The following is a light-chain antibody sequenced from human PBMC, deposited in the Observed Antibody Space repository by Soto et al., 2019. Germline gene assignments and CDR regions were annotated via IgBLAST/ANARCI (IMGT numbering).Light chain of an antibody. Sequence: EIGLTQSPGNLSLSPGERATLSCSASQSVSSSYLAWYQQKPGQAPRLLIYGASSRATGIPDRFSGSGSGTDFTLTISRLETEDFAVYYCQQYGSAMTTFG. CDR2: GAS. V-gene: IGKV3-20*01. J-gene: IGKJ1*01. CDR3: QQYGSAMTT. CDR1: QSVSSSY.